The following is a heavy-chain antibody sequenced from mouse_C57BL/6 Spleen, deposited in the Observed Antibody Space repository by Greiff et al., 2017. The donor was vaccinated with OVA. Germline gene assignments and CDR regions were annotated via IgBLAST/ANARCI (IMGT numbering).Heavy chain of an antibody. J-gene: IGHJ3*01. CDR2: INPSTGGT. D-gene: IGHD1-1*01. Sequence: VQLKESGPELVKPGASVKISCKASGYSFTGYYMNWVKQSPEKSLEWIGEINPSTGGTTYNQKFKAKATLTVDKSSSTAYMQLKSQTSEDSAVYYCARSGNLYGSSSGFAYWGQGTLVTVSA. V-gene: IGHV1-42*01. CDR3: ARSGNLYGSSSGFAY. CDR1: GYSFTGYY.